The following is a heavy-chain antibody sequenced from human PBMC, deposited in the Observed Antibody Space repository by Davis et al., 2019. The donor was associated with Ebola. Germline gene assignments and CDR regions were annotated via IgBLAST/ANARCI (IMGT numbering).Heavy chain of an antibody. CDR3: AREFYYDSSGYYFYYYGMDV. CDR1: GDTLTSYA. V-gene: IGHV1-18*01. J-gene: IGHJ6*02. Sequence: AASVKVSCKAVGDTLTSYAMTWVRQAPGQGLEWMGWISGYNGNTNYAQKVQGRVTMTTDTSTSTAYMELRSLRSDDTAVYYCAREFYYDSSGYYFYYYGMDVWGQGTTVTVSS. D-gene: IGHD3-22*01. CDR2: ISGYNGNT.